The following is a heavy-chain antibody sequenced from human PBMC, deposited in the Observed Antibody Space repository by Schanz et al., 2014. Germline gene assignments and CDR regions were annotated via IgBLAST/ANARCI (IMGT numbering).Heavy chain of an antibody. J-gene: IGHJ4*02. CDR1: GFTFSTYA. D-gene: IGHD1-26*01. CDR2: IKGKTDGGTA. Sequence: EVKLLESGGTLVRPGGSLRLSCAASGFTFSTYAMAWVRQAPGKGLEWVGRIKGKTDGGTADYAAPMKGRFTISRDDSKTTLFLQMNSLRAEDTAVYYCARDHTTESYYAAGPPIDYWGQGTLLTVSS. V-gene: IGHV3-15*02. CDR3: ARDHTTESYYAAGPPIDY.